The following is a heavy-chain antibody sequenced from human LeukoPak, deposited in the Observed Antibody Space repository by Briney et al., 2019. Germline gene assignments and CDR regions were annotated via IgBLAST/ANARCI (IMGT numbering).Heavy chain of an antibody. J-gene: IGHJ4*02. D-gene: IGHD6-13*01. V-gene: IGHV3-7*03. Sequence: GGSLRLSCAASGFTFSYHWMTWVRQAPGKGLEWVANIKNDGTVKNYVDSVKGRFTISRDNAKNSLYLQMNSLRAEDTALYYCAKDRYYSSSSIDYWGQGTLVTVSS. CDR3: AKDRYYSSSSIDY. CDR1: GFTFSYHW. CDR2: IKNDGTVK.